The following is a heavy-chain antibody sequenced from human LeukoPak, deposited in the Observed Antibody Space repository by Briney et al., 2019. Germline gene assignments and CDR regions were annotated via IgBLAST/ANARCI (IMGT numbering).Heavy chain of an antibody. D-gene: IGHD4-17*01. CDR3: AKDWNLRSKNGYYFDY. CDR2: ISGSGGST. CDR1: GFTFSSYA. Sequence: PGASLRLSCAASGFTFSSYAMSWVRQAPGKGLEWVSAISGSGGSTYYADPVKGRFTISRDNSKNTLYLQMNSLRAGDTAVYYCAKDWNLRSKNGYYFDYWGQGTLVTVSS. V-gene: IGHV3-23*01. J-gene: IGHJ4*02.